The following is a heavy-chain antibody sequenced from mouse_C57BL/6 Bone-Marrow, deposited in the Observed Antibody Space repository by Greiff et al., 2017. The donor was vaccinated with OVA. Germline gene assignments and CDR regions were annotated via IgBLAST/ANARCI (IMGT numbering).Heavy chain of an antibody. J-gene: IGHJ4*01. CDR2: IYIGNGYT. Sequence: EVQVVESGAELVRPGSSVKMSCKTSGYTFTSYGINWVKQRPGQGLEWIGYIYIGNGYTEYNKKFKGKATLTSDTSSSTAYMQLSSLTSEDSAIYFCASGESYYDAMDYWGQGTSVTVSS. CDR1: GYTFTSYG. D-gene: IGHD2-12*01. CDR3: ASGESYYDAMDY. V-gene: IGHV1-58*01.